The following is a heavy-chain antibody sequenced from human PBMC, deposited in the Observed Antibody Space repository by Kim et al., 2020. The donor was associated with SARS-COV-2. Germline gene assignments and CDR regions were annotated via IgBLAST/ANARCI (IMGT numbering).Heavy chain of an antibody. CDR2: ISYDGKNQ. V-gene: IGHV3-30*18. CDR1: GFTFSNYG. J-gene: IGHJ4*02. D-gene: IGHD5-18*01. Sequence: GGSLRLSCAATGFTFSNYGMHWVRQAAGKGLEWVAIISYDGKNQYYADSVKGRFTISRDNSKNTLYLQMNSLRVEDTAVFYCAKFMFPGYSYAGPALDNWGQGPLVTVSS. CDR3: AKFMFPGYSYAGPALDN.